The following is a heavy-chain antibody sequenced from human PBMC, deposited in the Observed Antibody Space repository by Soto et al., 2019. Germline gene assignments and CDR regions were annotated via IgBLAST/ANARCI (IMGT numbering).Heavy chain of an antibody. J-gene: IGHJ6*02. Sequence: ASVKVSCKASGYTFTSYCISWVLQAPGQGLEWMGWISAYNGNTNYAQKLQGRVTMTTDTSTSTAYMELRSLRSDDTAVYYCARDAATPVSERTYYYGMDVWGQGTTVTVSS. CDR3: ARDAATPVSERTYYYGMDV. V-gene: IGHV1-18*01. CDR2: ISAYNGNT. CDR1: GYTFTSYC.